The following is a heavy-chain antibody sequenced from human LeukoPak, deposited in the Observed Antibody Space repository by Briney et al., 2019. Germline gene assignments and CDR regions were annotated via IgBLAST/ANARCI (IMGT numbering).Heavy chain of an antibody. V-gene: IGHV3-30*18. Sequence: PGGSLRLSCAASGFTFSSYGMHWVRQAPGKGLEWVAVISYDGSNKYYADSVKGRFTISRDDSKNTLYLQTNSLRAEDTAVYYCAKGGEYPLLLDYWGQGTLVTVSS. CDR1: GFTFSSYG. D-gene: IGHD2-2*01. CDR3: AKGGEYPLLLDY. J-gene: IGHJ4*02. CDR2: ISYDGSNK.